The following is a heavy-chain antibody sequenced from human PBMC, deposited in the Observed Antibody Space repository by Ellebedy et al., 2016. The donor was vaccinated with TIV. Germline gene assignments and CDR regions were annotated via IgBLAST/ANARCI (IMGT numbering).Heavy chain of an antibody. CDR2: ISSRGTTI. V-gene: IGHV3-48*04. CDR3: ATGLTVALDS. Sequence: GGSLRLSCAVSGFTFRSYSMNWVRQAPGKGLEWISYISSRGTTISYADSVKGRFTISRDNAKKSLYLQMNSLRAEDTAVCYCATGLTVALDSWGQGTLVSVSS. D-gene: IGHD2-8*01. CDR1: GFTFRSYS. J-gene: IGHJ4*02.